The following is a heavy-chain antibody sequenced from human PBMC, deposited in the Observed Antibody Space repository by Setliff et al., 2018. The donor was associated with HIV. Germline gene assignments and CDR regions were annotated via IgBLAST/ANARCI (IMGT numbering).Heavy chain of an antibody. J-gene: IGHJ3*02. CDR1: GFTFSNYA. CDR2: IGAAAYPT. V-gene: IGHV3-23*01. Sequence: GESLRLSCAASGFTFSNYAMGWARQGPGKGLEWVSTIGAAAYPTHYAESVKGRFTISKDNSQNALYLQMNSLTDEDTAKYYCAKVFVFGVDAFDIWGQGTMVTVSS. CDR3: AKVFVFGVDAFDI. D-gene: IGHD3-10*02.